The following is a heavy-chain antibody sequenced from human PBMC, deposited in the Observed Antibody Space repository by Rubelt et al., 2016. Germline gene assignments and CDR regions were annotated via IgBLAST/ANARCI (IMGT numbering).Heavy chain of an antibody. V-gene: IGHV1-46*01. CDR1: GYTFTSYY. D-gene: IGHD3-10*01. Sequence: QVQLVQSGAEVKKPGASVKVSCKASGYTFTSYYMHWVRQAPGQGLEWMGIINPSGGSTSYAQKFQGRVTMTRDTSISTAYMELSRLRSDDTAVYYCAREGSYYMDVWGKGTTVTVSS. CDR2: INPSGGST. CDR3: AREGSYYMDV. J-gene: IGHJ6*03.